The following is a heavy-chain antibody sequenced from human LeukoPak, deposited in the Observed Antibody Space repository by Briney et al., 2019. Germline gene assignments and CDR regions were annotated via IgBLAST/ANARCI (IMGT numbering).Heavy chain of an antibody. V-gene: IGHV3-23*01. CDR1: GFTFSSYW. CDR3: ASDIVVVPAATNLFDP. J-gene: IGHJ5*02. CDR2: ISGSGGST. D-gene: IGHD2-2*01. Sequence: QPGGSLRLSCAASGFTFSSYWMSWVRQAPGKGLEWVSAISGSGGSTYYADSVKGRFTISRDNSKNTLYLQMNSLRAEDTAVYYCASDIVVVPAATNLFDPWGQGTLVTVSS.